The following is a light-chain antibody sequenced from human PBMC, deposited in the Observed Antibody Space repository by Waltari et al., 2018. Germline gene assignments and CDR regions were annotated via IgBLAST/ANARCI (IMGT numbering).Light chain of an antibody. CDR3: QQYFGTPWT. CDR2: WAS. V-gene: IGKV4-1*01. CDR1: QNILYNSNNKNY. Sequence: DIVLTQSPDSLPVSLGERATINRKSSQNILYNSNNKNYLAWYQQKPGQPPKLLIYWASARESGVPDRFSGSGSGTDFTLTISSLQAEDVAVYYCQQYFGTPWTFGQGTKVEIK. J-gene: IGKJ1*01.